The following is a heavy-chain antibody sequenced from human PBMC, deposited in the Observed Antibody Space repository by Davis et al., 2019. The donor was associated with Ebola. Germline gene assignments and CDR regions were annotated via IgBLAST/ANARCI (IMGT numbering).Heavy chain of an antibody. CDR1: GFTFSSYG. CDR2: IWYNGSNK. CDR3: AREIAVAGTGGRYFDY. D-gene: IGHD6-19*01. V-gene: IGHV3-33*01. J-gene: IGHJ4*02. Sequence: PGGSLRLSCAASGFTFSSYGMHWVRQAPGKGLEWVAVIWYNGSNKYYADSVKGRFTISRDNSKNTLYLQMNSLRAEETAVYYCAREIAVAGTGGRYFDYWGQGTLVTVSS.